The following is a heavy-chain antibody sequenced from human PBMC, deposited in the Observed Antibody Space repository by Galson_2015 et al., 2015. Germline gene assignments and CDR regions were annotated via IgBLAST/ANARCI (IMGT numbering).Heavy chain of an antibody. V-gene: IGHV5-51*01. J-gene: IGHJ4*02. Sequence: QSGAEVKKPGESLKISCKGSGFRFTNYWIGWVRQMPGKGLEWMGSIYPGDSDTRYSPSFQGQVTISADKSINTAYLQLSSLKASDTAMYYCERRDGRAWYCFDYWGQGTLVTVSS. D-gene: IGHD6-19*01. CDR3: ERRDGRAWYCFDY. CDR1: GFRFTNYW. CDR2: IYPGDSDT.